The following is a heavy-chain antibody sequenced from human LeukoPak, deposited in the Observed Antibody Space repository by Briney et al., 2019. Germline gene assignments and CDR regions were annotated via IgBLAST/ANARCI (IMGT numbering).Heavy chain of an antibody. CDR1: GGTFSSYA. D-gene: IGHD3-3*01. V-gene: IGHV1-69*04. Sequence: GASVKVSCKASGGTFSSYAISWVRQAPGQGLEWMGRIIPILGIANYAQKFQGRVTITTDESTSTAYMELSSLRSEDTAVYYCARGSRNYDFWSGYSLDYYYYMDVWGKGTTVTVSS. J-gene: IGHJ6*03. CDR2: IIPILGIA. CDR3: ARGSRNYDFWSGYSLDYYYYMDV.